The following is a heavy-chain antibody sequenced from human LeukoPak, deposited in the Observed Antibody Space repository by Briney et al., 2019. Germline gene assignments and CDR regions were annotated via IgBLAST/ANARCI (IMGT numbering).Heavy chain of an antibody. D-gene: IGHD3-9*01. Sequence: GGSLRLSCAASGFTFSNAWMSWVRQAPGKGLEWVSYISTGGNTKYHADSVKGRFTISRDNAKNSLYLQMNSLRAEDTAVYYCARSYHYDILTGFDPWGQGTLVIVSS. V-gene: IGHV3-11*04. CDR3: ARSYHYDILTGFDP. CDR2: ISTGGNTK. J-gene: IGHJ5*02. CDR1: GFTFSNAW.